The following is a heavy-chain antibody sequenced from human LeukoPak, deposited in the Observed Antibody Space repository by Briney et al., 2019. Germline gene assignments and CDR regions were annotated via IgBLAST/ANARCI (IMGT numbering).Heavy chain of an antibody. Sequence: ASVKVSCKASGHTFTSYYMHWVRQAPGQGLEWMRIINPSGGSTSYAQKFQGRVTMTRDMSTSTVYMELSSLRSEDTAVYYCARGIYSSSWPNPNFDPWGQGTLVTVSS. CDR1: GHTFTSYY. V-gene: IGHV1-46*01. D-gene: IGHD6-13*01. J-gene: IGHJ5*02. CDR3: ARGIYSSSWPNPNFDP. CDR2: INPSGGST.